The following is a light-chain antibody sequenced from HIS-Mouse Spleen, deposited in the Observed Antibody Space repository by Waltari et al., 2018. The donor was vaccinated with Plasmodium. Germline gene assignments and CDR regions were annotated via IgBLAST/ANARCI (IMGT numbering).Light chain of an antibody. Sequence: QSALTQPRSVSGSPGQSVTISCTGTSSDARGYNYVTWYQQHPGKAPKLIIYDVSKRPSGVPDRFSGSKSGNTASLTISGLQAEDEADYYCCSYAGSYTYVFGTGTKVTVL. CDR2: DVS. V-gene: IGLV2-11*01. J-gene: IGLJ1*01. CDR3: CSYAGSYTYV. CDR1: SSDARGYNY.